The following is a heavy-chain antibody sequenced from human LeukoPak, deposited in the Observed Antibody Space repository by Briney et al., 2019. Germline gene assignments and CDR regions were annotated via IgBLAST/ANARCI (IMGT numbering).Heavy chain of an antibody. CDR1: GYTFTGYY. V-gene: IGHV1-2*02. J-gene: IGHJ6*03. CDR2: INPNSGGT. Sequence: ASVKVSCKASGYTFTGYYMHWVRQAPGQGLEWMGWINPNSGGTNYAQKFQGRVTMTRDTSISTAYMELSRLRSDDTAVYYCARNSGSFSSDYYYMDVWGKGTTVTVSS. CDR3: ARNSGSFSSDYYYMDV. D-gene: IGHD1-26*01.